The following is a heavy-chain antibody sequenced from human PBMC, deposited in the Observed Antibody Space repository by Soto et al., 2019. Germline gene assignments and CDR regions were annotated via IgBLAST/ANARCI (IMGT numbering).Heavy chain of an antibody. D-gene: IGHD3-22*01. CDR3: ARESGYLNWFDP. J-gene: IGHJ5*02. V-gene: IGHV3-7*01. Sequence: GGSLRLSCAASGFSFTIYWMSWVRQAPGKGLEWVANIKQDGSEKYYVDSVKGRFTISRDNAKNSLYLQMNSLRDEDTAVYYCARESGYLNWFDPWGQGTLVTVSS. CDR1: GFSFTIYW. CDR2: IKQDGSEK.